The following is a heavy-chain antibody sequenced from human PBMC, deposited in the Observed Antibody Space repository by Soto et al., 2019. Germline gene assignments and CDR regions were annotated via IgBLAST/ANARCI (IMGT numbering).Heavy chain of an antibody. V-gene: IGHV4-59*01. D-gene: IGHD3-3*01. CDR2: LYYGRTA. Sequence: QVQLQESGPGLVKPSETLSLTRAVSGDSISSYYCMWIRQSPGTGLEPFGYLYYGRTANYNPSLKGRVTVSVDTSTNQCSLTLRSMTAADTAVYYCAFRSIAGVPEYWGQGTLVTVSS. CDR1: GDSISSYY. J-gene: IGHJ4*02. CDR3: AFRSIAGVPEY.